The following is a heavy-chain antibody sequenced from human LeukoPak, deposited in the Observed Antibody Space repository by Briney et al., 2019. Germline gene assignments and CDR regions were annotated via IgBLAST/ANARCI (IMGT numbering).Heavy chain of an antibody. CDR3: ARIYSSSWYAFDY. J-gene: IGHJ4*02. CDR1: GYSISSGYY. Sequence: SETLSLTCTVSGYSISSGYYWGWIRPPPGKGLEWIGSIYHSGSTYYNPSLKSRVTISVDTSKNQFSLKLSSVTAADTAVYYCARIYSSSWYAFDYWGQGTLVTVSS. D-gene: IGHD6-13*01. CDR2: IYHSGST. V-gene: IGHV4-38-2*02.